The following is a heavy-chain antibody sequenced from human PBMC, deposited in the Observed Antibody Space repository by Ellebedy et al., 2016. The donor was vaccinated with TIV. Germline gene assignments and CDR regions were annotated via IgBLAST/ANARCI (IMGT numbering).Heavy chain of an antibody. CDR2: ISGSGGST. CDR1: GFTFSSYA. J-gene: IGHJ4*02. V-gene: IGHV3-23*01. CDR3: ARDLFGDSSIY. Sequence: PGGSLRLSCAASGFTFSSYAMSRVRQAPGKGLEWVSAISGSGGSTYYADSVKGRFTISRDNSKNTLYLQMNSLRAEDTAVYYCARDLFGDSSIYWGQGTLVTVSS. D-gene: IGHD3-22*01.